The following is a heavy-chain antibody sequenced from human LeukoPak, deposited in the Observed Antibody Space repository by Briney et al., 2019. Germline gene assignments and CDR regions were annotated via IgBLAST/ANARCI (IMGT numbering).Heavy chain of an antibody. D-gene: IGHD6-19*01. J-gene: IGHJ4*02. CDR3: ARDTTPYSSGWYDY. CDR1: GGSFSGYY. Sequence: SETLSLTCAVYGGSFSGYYWSWILQPPGKGLEWIGEINHSGGTNYNPSLKSRVTISVDTSKNQFSLKLSSVTAADTAVYFCARDTTPYSSGWYDYWGQGTLVTVSS. CDR2: INHSGGT. V-gene: IGHV4-34*01.